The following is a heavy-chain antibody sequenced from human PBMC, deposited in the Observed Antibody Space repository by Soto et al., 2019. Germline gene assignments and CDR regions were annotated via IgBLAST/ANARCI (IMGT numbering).Heavy chain of an antibody. Sequence: GAAVKVSCKACGGTFSSYAISWVRQAPGQGLEWMGGIIPIFGTANYAQKFQGRVTITADESTSTAYMELSSLRSEDTAVYYCASDYGNNWFDPWGQGTLVTVSS. CDR1: GGTFSSYA. J-gene: IGHJ5*02. V-gene: IGHV1-69*13. D-gene: IGHD3-16*01. CDR2: IIPIFGTA. CDR3: ASDYGNNWFDP.